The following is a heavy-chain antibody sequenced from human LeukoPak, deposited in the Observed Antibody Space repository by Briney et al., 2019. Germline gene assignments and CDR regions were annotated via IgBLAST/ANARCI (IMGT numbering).Heavy chain of an antibody. J-gene: IGHJ6*02. V-gene: IGHV1-18*01. CDR1: GYTFTSYG. CDR2: ISAYNGNT. CDR3: ARDPRYYGSGTVYYGMDV. D-gene: IGHD3-10*01. Sequence: GASVTVSCTASGYTFTSYGISWVRQAPGQGLEWMGWISAYNGNTNYAQKLQGRVTMTTDTSTSTAYMELRSLRSDDTAVYYCARDPRYYGSGTVYYGMDVWGQGTTVTVSS.